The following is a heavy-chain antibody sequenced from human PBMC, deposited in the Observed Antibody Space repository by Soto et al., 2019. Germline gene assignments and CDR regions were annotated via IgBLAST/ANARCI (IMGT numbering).Heavy chain of an antibody. Sequence: SETLSLTCTVSGGSISSYYWSWIRQPPGKGLEWIGYIYCSGSTNYNPSLKSRVTISVDTSKNQFSLKLSSVTAADTAVYYCARDKITGLFDYWGQGTLVTVS. D-gene: IGHD2-8*02. CDR3: ARDKITGLFDY. J-gene: IGHJ4*02. CDR2: IYCSGST. V-gene: IGHV4-59*12. CDR1: GGSISSYY.